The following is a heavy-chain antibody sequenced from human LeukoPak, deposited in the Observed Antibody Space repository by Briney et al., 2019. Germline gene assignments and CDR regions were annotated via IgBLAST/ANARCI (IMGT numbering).Heavy chain of an antibody. J-gene: IGHJ6*03. D-gene: IGHD2-15*01. CDR1: GFTFSDYN. V-gene: IGHV3-11*01. CDR2: ISRSGSTK. Sequence: GGSLRLSCAATGFTFSDYNMRWIRQAPGKGLEWVSSISRSGSTKYYADSVKGRFTISRDNAKNSLFLQMNSLRAEDTAVYYCARVLRYCSGGNCYSGGLGYMDVWGKGTTVTISS. CDR3: ARVLRYCSGGNCYSGGLGYMDV.